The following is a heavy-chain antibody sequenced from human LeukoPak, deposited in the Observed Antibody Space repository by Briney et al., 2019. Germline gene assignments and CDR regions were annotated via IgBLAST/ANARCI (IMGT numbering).Heavy chain of an antibody. Sequence: ASVKVSCKASGYTFTGYYMHWVRQAPGQGLDWMGWINPNSGGTNYAQKFQGRVTMTRDTSISTAYMELSRLRSDDTAVYYCARDLGYCSSTSCWGNYYMDVWGKGTTVTVSS. D-gene: IGHD2-2*01. CDR1: GYTFTGYY. J-gene: IGHJ6*03. V-gene: IGHV1-2*02. CDR2: INPNSGGT. CDR3: ARDLGYCSSTSCWGNYYMDV.